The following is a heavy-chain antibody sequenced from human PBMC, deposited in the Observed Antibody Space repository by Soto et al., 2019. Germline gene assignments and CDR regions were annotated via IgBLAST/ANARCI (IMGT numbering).Heavy chain of an antibody. CDR2: IYYSGST. D-gene: IGHD5-18*01. J-gene: IGHJ4*02. Sequence: QVQLQESGPGLVKPSQTLSLTCTVSGGSISSGDYYWSWIRQPPGKGLEWIGYIYYSGSTYYNPSLKSHITRAVDTSKNQFSLKLSSVTAADTAVYYCARARGGYSYARFDYWGQGTLVTVSS. CDR1: GGSISSGDYY. V-gene: IGHV4-30-4*01. CDR3: ARARGGYSYARFDY.